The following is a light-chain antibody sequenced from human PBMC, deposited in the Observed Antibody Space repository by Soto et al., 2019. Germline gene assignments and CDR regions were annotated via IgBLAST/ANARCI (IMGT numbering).Light chain of an antibody. CDR3: SSYAATYIGI. J-gene: IGLJ2*01. CDR2: DVN. Sequence: QSALTQPRSVSGSPGQSATISCTGSSGDVGTYIYVSWYQHHPGKAPKLIIYDVNKRPSGVPDRFSGSKSGNTASLTISGLQAEDEADYYCSSYAATYIGIFGGGTKLTVL. V-gene: IGLV2-11*01. CDR1: SGDVGTYIY.